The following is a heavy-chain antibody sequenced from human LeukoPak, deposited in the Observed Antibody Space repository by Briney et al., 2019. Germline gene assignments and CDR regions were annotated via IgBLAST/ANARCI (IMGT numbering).Heavy chain of an antibody. CDR1: GGSISSGGYY. CDR2: IYYSGST. CDR3: ARGNYYDSSGFDY. V-gene: IGHV4-39*01. J-gene: IGHJ4*02. D-gene: IGHD3-22*01. Sequence: SQTLSLTCTVSGGSISSGGYYWSWIRQPPGKGLEWIGSIYYSGSTYYNPSLKSRVTISVDTSKNQFSLKLSSVTAADTAVYYCARGNYYDSSGFDYWGQGTLVTVSS.